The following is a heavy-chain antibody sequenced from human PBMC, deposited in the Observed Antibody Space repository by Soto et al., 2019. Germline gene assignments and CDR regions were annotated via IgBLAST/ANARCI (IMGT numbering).Heavy chain of an antibody. CDR1: GFSVSTSY. CDR2: IYGGGDT. V-gene: IGHV3-53*01. D-gene: IGHD3-16*01. J-gene: IGHJ6*02. Sequence: PGGSLRLSCAASGFSVSTSYMSWVRQAPGKGLEWVSVIYGGGDTYHAAAVKGRFIISRDNSYNTLYLQMNSLRAEDTAMYYCARAPSGGYGLDVWGQGTTVTVSS. CDR3: ARAPSGGYGLDV.